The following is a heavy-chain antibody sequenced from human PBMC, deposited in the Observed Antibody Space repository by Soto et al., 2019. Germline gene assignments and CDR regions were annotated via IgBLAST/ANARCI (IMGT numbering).Heavy chain of an antibody. J-gene: IGHJ6*02. CDR3: ARVCKLFAPQDGKSAYFYAMDV. V-gene: IGHV4-61*08. Sequence: SETLSLTCAVSGDSVSSRDLYGTPIRQPPGKPLEGSGYGYSTGTTNYSPSLKSRVHMSVDTSENQFSLKVRSVTAADPAVYFCARVCKLFAPQDGKSAYFYAMDVWGPGTTFTVS. D-gene: IGHD2-15*01. CDR2: GYSTGTT. CDR1: GDSVSSRDLY.